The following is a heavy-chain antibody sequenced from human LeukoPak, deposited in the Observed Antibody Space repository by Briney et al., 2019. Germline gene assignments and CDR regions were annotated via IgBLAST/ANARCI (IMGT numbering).Heavy chain of an antibody. Sequence: PGGSLRLSCAASGFTFSSYWMHWVRQAPGKGLVWVSRIKSDGSSTNYADSVKGRFTISRDNAKNSLYLQMNSLRAEDTAVYYCARGGSFSPNFDYWGQGTLVTVSS. D-gene: IGHD1-26*01. V-gene: IGHV3-74*01. CDR1: GFTFSSYW. CDR3: ARGGSFSPNFDY. J-gene: IGHJ4*02. CDR2: IKSDGSST.